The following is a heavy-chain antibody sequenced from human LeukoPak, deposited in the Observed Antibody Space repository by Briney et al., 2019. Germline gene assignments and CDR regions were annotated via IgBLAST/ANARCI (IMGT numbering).Heavy chain of an antibody. D-gene: IGHD3-22*01. CDR2: IYTSGST. V-gene: IGHV4-4*09. CDR3: ARVWSEYYYDSSGYDP. Sequence: SETLSLTCTVSGGSISSYYWSWIRQPPGKGLEWIGYIYTSGSTNYNPSLKSRVTISVDTSKNQFSLKLSSVTAADTAVYYCARVWSEYYYDSSGYDPWGQGTLVTVSS. J-gene: IGHJ5*02. CDR1: GGSISSYY.